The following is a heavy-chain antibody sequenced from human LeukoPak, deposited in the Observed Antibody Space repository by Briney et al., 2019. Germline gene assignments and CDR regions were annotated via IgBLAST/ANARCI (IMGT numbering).Heavy chain of an antibody. Sequence: PSETLSLTCNVSGDSITSGAFCWAWIRQSPGKGLEWIGNVYYSGSTQYNPSLRGRVSISMDKTKNQFSLNLNSVSVTDTAIYYCARRDYAAWFDPWGQGTLVTVSS. D-gene: IGHD4/OR15-4a*01. CDR1: GDSITSGAFC. CDR3: ARRDYAAWFDP. CDR2: VYYSGST. J-gene: IGHJ5*02. V-gene: IGHV4-39*01.